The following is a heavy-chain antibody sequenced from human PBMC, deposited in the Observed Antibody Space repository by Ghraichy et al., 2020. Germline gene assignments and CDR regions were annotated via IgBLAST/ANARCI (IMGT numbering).Heavy chain of an antibody. CDR3: ARVYYSGSYYFDY. J-gene: IGHJ4*02. Sequence: SETLSLTCTVSGGSISSYYWSWIRQPPGKGLEWIGYIYTSGSTNYNPSLKSRVTISVDTSKNQFSLKLSSVTAADTAVYYCARVYYSGSYYFDYWGQGTLVTVSS. D-gene: IGHD1-26*01. CDR2: IYTSGST. CDR1: GGSISSYY. V-gene: IGHV4-4*09.